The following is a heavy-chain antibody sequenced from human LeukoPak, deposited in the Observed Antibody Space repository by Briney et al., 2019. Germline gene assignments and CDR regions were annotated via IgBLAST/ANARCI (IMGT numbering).Heavy chain of an antibody. CDR2: INPNSGGT. V-gene: IGHV1-2*02. CDR1: GYTFTGYY. D-gene: IGHD6-19*01. CDR3: ARVSRSSGWPLDY. Sequence: SVKVSCKASGYTFTGYYMHWVRQAPGQGLEWMGWINPNSGGTNYAQKFQGRVTMTRDTSISTAYMELSRLRSDDTAVYYCARVSRSSGWPLDYWGQGTLVTVSS. J-gene: IGHJ4*02.